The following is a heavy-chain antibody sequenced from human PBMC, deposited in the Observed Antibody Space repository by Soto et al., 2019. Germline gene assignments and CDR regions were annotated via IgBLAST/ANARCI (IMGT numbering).Heavy chain of an antibody. Sequence: ESGPTLVNPTQTLTLTCTFSGFSLSTSGMCVSWNRQPPGKALEWLALIDWDDDKYYSTSLKTRLTISKDTSKNHVVLTMTNMDPVDTATYYCAARDSTIFGGLYYYGMDVWGQGTTVTVSS. D-gene: IGHD3-3*01. CDR1: GFSLSTSGMC. V-gene: IGHV2-70*01. CDR3: AARDSTIFGGLYYYGMDV. CDR2: IDWDDDK. J-gene: IGHJ6*02.